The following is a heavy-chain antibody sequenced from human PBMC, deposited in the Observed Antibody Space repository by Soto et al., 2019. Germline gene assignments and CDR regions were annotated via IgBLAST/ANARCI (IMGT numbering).Heavy chain of an antibody. V-gene: IGHV3-33*01. Sequence: VQLVESGGGVVQPGRSLRLSCAASGFTFSSYGMHWVRQAPGKGLEWVAVIWYDGSNKYYADSVKGRFTISRDNSKNTLYLQMNSLRAEDTAVYYCASEFIAVAGGPYLDYWGQGTLVTVSS. J-gene: IGHJ4*02. D-gene: IGHD6-19*01. CDR2: IWYDGSNK. CDR1: GFTFSSYG. CDR3: ASEFIAVAGGPYLDY.